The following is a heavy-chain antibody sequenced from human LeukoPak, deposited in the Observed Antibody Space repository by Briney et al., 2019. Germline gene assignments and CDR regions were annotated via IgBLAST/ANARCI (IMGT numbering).Heavy chain of an antibody. CDR1: GYTFTGYF. J-gene: IGHJ5*02. CDR3: ARDSVSGYNGNWFDP. Sequence: ASVKVSCKASGYTFTGYFVHWVRQAPGQGLEWMGWINPDSGGTNFAQKFQGRVTMTRDTSISTAYMELGRLKSDDTAVYFCARDSVSGYNGNWFDPWGQGTPVTVSS. D-gene: IGHD1-26*01. CDR2: INPDSGGT. V-gene: IGHV1-2*02.